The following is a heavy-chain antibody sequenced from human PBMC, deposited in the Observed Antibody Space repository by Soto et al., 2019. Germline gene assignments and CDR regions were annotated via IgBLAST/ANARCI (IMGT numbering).Heavy chain of an antibody. J-gene: IGHJ4*02. CDR1: GFTFRGYA. V-gene: IGHV3-23*01. Sequence: GGPLRLSGAASGFTFRGYAMSWVRQAPGKGLEWVSAISGSGGSTYYADSVKGRFTISRDNSKNTLYLQMNSLRAEDTAVYYCADSDHGVYWAQGTLVTVSS. D-gene: IGHD4-17*01. CDR2: ISGSGGST. CDR3: ADSDHGVY.